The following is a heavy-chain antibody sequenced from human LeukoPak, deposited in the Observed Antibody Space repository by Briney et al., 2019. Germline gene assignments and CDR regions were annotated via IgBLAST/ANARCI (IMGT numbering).Heavy chain of an antibody. D-gene: IGHD3-16*01. J-gene: IGHJ6*02. V-gene: IGHV3-7*03. CDR2: INHNGNVN. CDR3: ARGGGLDV. Sequence: GGSLRLSCAASGFTFSSYWMNWARQAPGKGPEWVASINHNGNVNYYVDSVKGRFTISRDNAKNSLYLQMSNLRAEDTAVYFCARGGGLDVWGQGATVTVSS. CDR1: GFTFSSYW.